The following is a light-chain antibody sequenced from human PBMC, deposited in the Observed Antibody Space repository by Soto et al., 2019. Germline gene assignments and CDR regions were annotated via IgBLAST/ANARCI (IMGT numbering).Light chain of an antibody. CDR2: GAS. CDR1: QSVRSSY. J-gene: IGKJ5*01. Sequence: EIVLTQSPGTLSLSPGERATLSCRASQSVRSSYLAWYQQKPGQAPRLLIYGASSRATGIPDRFSGSGSGTDFTLTISSLEPEDFAVYYCQQYSSSLITFGQGTRLEIK. V-gene: IGKV3-20*01. CDR3: QQYSSSLIT.